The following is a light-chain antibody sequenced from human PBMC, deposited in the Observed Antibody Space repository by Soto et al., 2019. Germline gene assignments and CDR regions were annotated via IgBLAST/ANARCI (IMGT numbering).Light chain of an antibody. V-gene: IGLV3-1*01. CDR3: QAWDTTTA. CDR1: KLGDKY. Sequence: SYELTQPPSVSVSPGQTVSITCSGDKLGDKYACWYQQKPGQSPVLVIYQDSNRPSGIPERFSGSNSGNTATLTISGTQAMDEADYYCQAWDTTTAFGGGTQLTVL. CDR2: QDS. J-gene: IGLJ2*01.